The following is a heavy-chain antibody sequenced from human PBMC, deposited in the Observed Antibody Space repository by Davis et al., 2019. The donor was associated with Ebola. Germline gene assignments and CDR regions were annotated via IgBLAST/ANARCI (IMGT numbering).Heavy chain of an antibody. J-gene: IGHJ6*02. D-gene: IGHD2-2*01. V-gene: IGHV3-23*01. CDR1: GFTFSSYA. Sequence: GESLKISCAASGFTFSSYAMSWVRQAPGKGLEWVSGISGSGGSTYYADSVKGRFTISRDNSKNTLYLQMNSLRAEDTAVYYCAKTAYCSSTSCPGGMDVWGQGTTVTVSS. CDR3: AKTAYCSSTSCPGGMDV. CDR2: ISGSGGST.